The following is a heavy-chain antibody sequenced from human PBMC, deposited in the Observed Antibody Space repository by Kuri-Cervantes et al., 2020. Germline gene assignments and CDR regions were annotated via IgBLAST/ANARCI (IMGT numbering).Heavy chain of an antibody. CDR3: AGGGPLNSEPHIVVVPAAIHYYYMDV. CDR1: GYTFTRNG. V-gene: IGHV1-18*01. CDR2: INTYNVNT. Sequence: ASVKVSCKASGYTFTRNGISWVRQAPGQGLEWMGWINTYNVNTNYAQKLQGRVTMTTDTSTSTAYMELRSLRSDDTAVYYCAGGGPLNSEPHIVVVPAAIHYYYMDVWGKGTTVTVSS. J-gene: IGHJ6*03. D-gene: IGHD2-2*01.